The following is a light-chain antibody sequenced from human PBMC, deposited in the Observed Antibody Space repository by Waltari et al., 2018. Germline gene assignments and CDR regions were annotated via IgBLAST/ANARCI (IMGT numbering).Light chain of an antibody. CDR2: QDN. CDR1: KLGDKH. J-gene: IGLJ2*01. CDR3: QAWDTTTGV. Sequence: SFELTQPTSVSVSPGQTASITCSGDKLGDKHVCWYQQKPGQSPVEVIYQDNRRPSGIPERFSGSNSGNTATLTISGTQAMDEADYFCQAWDTTTGVFGGGTKLTIL. V-gene: IGLV3-1*01.